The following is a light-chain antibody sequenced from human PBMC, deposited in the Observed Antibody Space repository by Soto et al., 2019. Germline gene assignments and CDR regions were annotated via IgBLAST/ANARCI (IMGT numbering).Light chain of an antibody. CDR3: QAWDSSIAYV. Sequence: SYELTQPPSVSVSPGQTASITCSGDKLADKYVSWYQQNPGQSPVLVMYEDNKRPSGIPERFSGSNSGNTATLTISGTQPMDEADYYCQAWDSSIAYVFGAGTKLTVL. J-gene: IGLJ1*01. CDR1: KLADKY. CDR2: EDN. V-gene: IGLV3-1*01.